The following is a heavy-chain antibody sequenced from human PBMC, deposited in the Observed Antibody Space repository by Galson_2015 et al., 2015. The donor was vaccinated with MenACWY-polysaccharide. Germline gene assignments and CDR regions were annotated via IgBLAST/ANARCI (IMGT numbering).Heavy chain of an antibody. D-gene: IGHD2-21*02. CDR1: GYNFHTFW. Sequence: QSGAEVKKPGESLKISCEASGYNFHTFWIGWARQLPGKGLEWMGIIFPATSSTKYSPSFQGQVTISADKSNSTAYLQWTSLKASDTAMYFFARHQFGTALPPAGHWGQGTLINVSS. V-gene: IGHV5-51*01. CDR3: ARHQFGTALPPAGH. CDR2: IFPATSST. J-gene: IGHJ4*02.